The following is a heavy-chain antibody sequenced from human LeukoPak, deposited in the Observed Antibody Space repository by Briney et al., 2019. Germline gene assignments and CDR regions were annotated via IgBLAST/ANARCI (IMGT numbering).Heavy chain of an antibody. Sequence: ASVKVSCKASGYTFTSYYMHWVRQAPGQGLEWMGIINPSGGSTSYAQKFQGRVTMTRDTSASTAYMELSSLRSEDMAVYYCARASGSYLKAGFDYWGQGTLVTVSS. CDR2: INPSGGST. CDR3: ARASGSYLKAGFDY. J-gene: IGHJ4*02. V-gene: IGHV1-46*01. CDR1: GYTFTSYY. D-gene: IGHD1-26*01.